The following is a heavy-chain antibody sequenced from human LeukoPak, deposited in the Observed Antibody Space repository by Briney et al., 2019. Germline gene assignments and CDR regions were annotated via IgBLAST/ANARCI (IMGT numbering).Heavy chain of an antibody. CDR2: ISGSGGST. D-gene: IGHD5-18*01. V-gene: IGHV3-23*01. Sequence: GGSLRLSCAASGFTFSNYAMSWVRQAPGKGLEWVSAISGSGGSTYYADSVKGRFTISRDNSKNTLYLQMNSLRAEDTAVYYCAKDLPDGYSYGSEFDYWGQGTLVTVSS. CDR3: AKDLPDGYSYGSEFDY. J-gene: IGHJ4*02. CDR1: GFTFSNYA.